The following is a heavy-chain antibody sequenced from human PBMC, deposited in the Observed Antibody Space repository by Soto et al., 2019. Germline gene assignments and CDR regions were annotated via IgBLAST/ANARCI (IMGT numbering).Heavy chain of an antibody. CDR2: MNPNSGNT. V-gene: IGHV1-8*01. CDR1: GYTFTSYD. Sequence: QVQLVQSGAEVKKPGASVKVSCKASGYTFTSYDINWVRQATGQGLEWMGWMNPNSGNTGYAQKFQDGVAMNRNTSRSTAYKVLSSLRCVDTAVYYCARVLGFWSGYDYWGQGTMVTVSS. CDR3: ARVLGFWSGYDY. D-gene: IGHD3-3*01. J-gene: IGHJ4*02.